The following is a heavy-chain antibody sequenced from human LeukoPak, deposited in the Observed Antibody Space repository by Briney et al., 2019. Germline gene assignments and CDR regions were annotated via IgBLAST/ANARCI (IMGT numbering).Heavy chain of an antibody. J-gene: IGHJ4*02. V-gene: IGHV1-18*01. D-gene: IGHD2-15*01. CDR3: SRSYCRSSWYYFDH. Sequence: ASVKVSCKTSGYTFNNFGITWVRQAPGQGLEWMGWISIGDGRTHYGRKFQDRVSMTREMSSNTAFLELSSLRSDDTAFYFCSRSYCRSSWYYFDHWGQGTLVTVSS. CDR2: ISIGDGRT. CDR1: GYTFNNFG.